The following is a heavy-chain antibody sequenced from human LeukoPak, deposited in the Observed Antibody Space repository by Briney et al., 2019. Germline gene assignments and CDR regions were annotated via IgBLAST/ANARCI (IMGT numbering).Heavy chain of an antibody. CDR2: INPNSGGT. Sequence: ASVKVSCKASGYTFTGYYMHGVRQAPGQGLEGMGWINPNSGGTNYAQKFQGRVTMTRDTPISTAYMELSRLRSDDTAVYYCATDGEQLVARYYFDYWGQGTLVTVSS. D-gene: IGHD6-6*01. CDR3: ATDGEQLVARYYFDY. V-gene: IGHV1-2*02. J-gene: IGHJ4*02. CDR1: GYTFTGYY.